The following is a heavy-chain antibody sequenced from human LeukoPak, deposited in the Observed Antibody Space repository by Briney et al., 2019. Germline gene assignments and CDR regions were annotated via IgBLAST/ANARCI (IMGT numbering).Heavy chain of an antibody. CDR1: GYTFTGYY. Sequence: ASVEVSCKASGYTFTGYYIHWVRQAPGQGLEWMGIINPSGGSTNSAQKFQGRVTMTRDTSTSTVYMELSSLRSEDTAVYYCARGYKRYFDYWGQGNLVSVSP. J-gene: IGHJ4*02. D-gene: IGHD1-1*01. V-gene: IGHV1-46*01. CDR2: INPSGGST. CDR3: ARGYKRYFDY.